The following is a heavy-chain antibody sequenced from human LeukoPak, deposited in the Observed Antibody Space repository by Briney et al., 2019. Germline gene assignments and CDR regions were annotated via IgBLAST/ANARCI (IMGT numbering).Heavy chain of an antibody. J-gene: IGHJ4*02. V-gene: IGHV4-31*11. CDR1: SGSISSGVYY. D-gene: IGHD5-24*01. Sequence: SETLSLTCAVSSGSISSGVYYWSWIRQHPGKGLEWIGYIYYSGSTYYNPSLKSRVTISVDTSKNQFSLKLSSVTAADTAVYYCARGVRWLQLSYFDYWGQGTLVTVSS. CDR3: ARGVRWLQLSYFDY. CDR2: IYYSGST.